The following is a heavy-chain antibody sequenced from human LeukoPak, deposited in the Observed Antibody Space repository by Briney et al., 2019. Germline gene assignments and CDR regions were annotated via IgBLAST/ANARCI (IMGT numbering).Heavy chain of an antibody. CDR1: GESISGFY. CDR3: ARDYGYDILTGYPIDY. CDR2: IYYSGST. V-gene: IGHV4-59*01. J-gene: IGHJ4*02. D-gene: IGHD3-9*01. Sequence: PSETLSLTCTVSGESISGFYWTWIRLPPGKGLEWIGYIYYSGSTNYNPSLKSRVTISVDTSKNQFSLKLSSVTAADTAVYYCARDYGYDILTGYPIDYWGQGTLVTVSS.